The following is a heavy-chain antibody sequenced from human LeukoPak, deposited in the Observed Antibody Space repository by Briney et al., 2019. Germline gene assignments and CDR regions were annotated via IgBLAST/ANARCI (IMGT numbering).Heavy chain of an antibody. Sequence: PGGSLRLSCAASGFTFSSYDMPWVRQATGKGLEWVSAIGIAGDTYYPGSVKGRFTISRENAKNSLYLQMNSLRAGDTAVYYCARGFYGKNAFDIWGQGTMVTVSS. D-gene: IGHD4-17*01. CDR1: GFTFSSYD. CDR2: IGIAGDT. J-gene: IGHJ3*02. CDR3: ARGFYGKNAFDI. V-gene: IGHV3-13*01.